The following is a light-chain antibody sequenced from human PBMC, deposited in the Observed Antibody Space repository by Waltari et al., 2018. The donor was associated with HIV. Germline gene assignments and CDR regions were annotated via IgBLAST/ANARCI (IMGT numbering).Light chain of an antibody. CDR3: SAWDERLNGVV. CDR1: NPNNGGST. V-gene: IGLV1-44*01. Sequence: QSVLTQPPPASGAPGHRVTISCSGGNPNNGGSTLHWYQQFSRAAPKLLIYADAPRPSGVPDRFSGSKSGTSASLVISGLQSEDEADYYCSAWDERLNGVVFGGGTRLTVV. J-gene: IGLJ2*01. CDR2: ADA.